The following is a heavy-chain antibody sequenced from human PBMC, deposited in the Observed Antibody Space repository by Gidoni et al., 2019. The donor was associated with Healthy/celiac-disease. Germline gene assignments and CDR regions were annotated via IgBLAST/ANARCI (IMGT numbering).Heavy chain of an antibody. Sequence: QVQLVESGGGVVQTGRSLRLSGTASGFTFSSYAMHWDRQAPGKGLEWVAVISYDGSNKYYADSVKGRFTISRDNSKNTLYLQMNSLRAEDTAVYYCAREGSYWCAFDIWGQGTMVTVSS. D-gene: IGHD1-26*01. V-gene: IGHV3-30-3*01. J-gene: IGHJ3*02. CDR3: AREGSYWCAFDI. CDR2: ISYDGSNK. CDR1: GFTFSSYA.